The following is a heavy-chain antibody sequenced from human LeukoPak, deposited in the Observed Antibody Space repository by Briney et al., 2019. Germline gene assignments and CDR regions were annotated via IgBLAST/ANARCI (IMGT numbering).Heavy chain of an antibody. D-gene: IGHD5-12*01. V-gene: IGHV1-2*06. CDR3: ARVEGIVATAGMDV. J-gene: IGHJ6*04. CDR2: IKPNSGGT. Sequence: GASVKVSWKASGYRFTGYYMHWVRQAPGQGLEWMGRIKPNSGGTNYAQKFQGRVTMTRDTSISTAYMELSRLRSDDTAVYYCARVEGIVATAGMDVWGKGTTVTISS. CDR1: GYRFTGYY.